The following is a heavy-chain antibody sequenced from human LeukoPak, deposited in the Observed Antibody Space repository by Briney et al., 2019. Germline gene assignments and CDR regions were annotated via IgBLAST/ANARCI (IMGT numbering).Heavy chain of an antibody. Sequence: GASVKVSCKASGYTFTGYYMHWVRQAPGQGLEWMGGFDPEDGETIYAQKFQGRVTMTEDTSTDTAYMELSSLRSEDTAVYYCATRYCSGGSCPNYYYYYMDVWGKGTTVTISS. CDR2: FDPEDGET. CDR1: GYTFTGYY. J-gene: IGHJ6*03. CDR3: ATRYCSGGSCPNYYYYYMDV. D-gene: IGHD2-15*01. V-gene: IGHV1-24*01.